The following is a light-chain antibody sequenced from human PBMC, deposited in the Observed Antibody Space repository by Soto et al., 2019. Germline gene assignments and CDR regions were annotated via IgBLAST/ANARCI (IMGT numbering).Light chain of an antibody. Sequence: DIVMTESPLSLPVTPGEPASISCRSSQSLLHSNGYNYLDWYLQKPGQSPQLLIYLGSNRASGVPDRFSGSASGTDFTLKISRVEAEDVGVYYCMQALQTPSTFGPGTKVDIK. CDR2: LGS. V-gene: IGKV2-28*01. CDR1: QSLLHSNGYNY. CDR3: MQALQTPST. J-gene: IGKJ3*01.